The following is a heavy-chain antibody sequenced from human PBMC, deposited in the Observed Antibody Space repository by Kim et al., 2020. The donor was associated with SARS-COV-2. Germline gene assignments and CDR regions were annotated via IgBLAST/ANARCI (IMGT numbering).Heavy chain of an antibody. D-gene: IGHD6-13*01. V-gene: IGHV1-69*04. J-gene: IGHJ6*02. CDR3: ARGLAAAGTRFGMDV. Sequence: QQFPGRVTITADKTTSTAYMELGSLRSEDTAVYYCARGLAAAGTRFGMDVWGQGTTVTVSS.